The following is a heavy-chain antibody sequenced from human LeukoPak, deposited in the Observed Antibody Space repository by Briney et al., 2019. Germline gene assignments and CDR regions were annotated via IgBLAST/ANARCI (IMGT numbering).Heavy chain of an antibody. Sequence: PGGSLRLSCAASGFTFSSYSMNWVRQAPGKGLEWVSYISTSSSYIYYADSVKGRFTISRGNARNSLYLQMNSLRVEDTAVYYCAELGITMIGGVWGKGTTVTISS. V-gene: IGHV3-21*05. J-gene: IGHJ6*04. CDR3: AELGITMIGGV. CDR2: ISTSSSYI. CDR1: GFTFSSYS. D-gene: IGHD3-10*02.